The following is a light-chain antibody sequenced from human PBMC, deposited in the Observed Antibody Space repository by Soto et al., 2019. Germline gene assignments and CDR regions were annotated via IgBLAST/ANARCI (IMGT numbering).Light chain of an antibody. CDR2: DAS. Sequence: DIQMTQSPSSLSASVGHRVIITCQASQNINNYLNWYQQKPGRAPKLLIYDASNLEAGVPSRFRGSGSGTDFTFTISRLQPEDIATYYCQQYENLPTFGQGTRLEI. V-gene: IGKV1-33*01. CDR1: QNINNY. CDR3: QQYENLPT. J-gene: IGKJ5*01.